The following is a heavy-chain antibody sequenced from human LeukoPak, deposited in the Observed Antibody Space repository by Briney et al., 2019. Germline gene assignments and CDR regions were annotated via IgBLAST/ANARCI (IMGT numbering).Heavy chain of an antibody. D-gene: IGHD2-2*01. CDR3: GQDREWAVPVAPPGT. CDR2: ISGSGGSA. V-gene: IGHV3-23*01. CDR1: GLTFSSYA. Sequence: PGGSLRLSCAASGLTFSSYAMSWVRQAPGKGLEWVSAISGSGGSAFYADSVKGRFTISRNNSNNTLHLQMNSLRVDDTAVYYCGQDREWAVPVAPPGTWGQGTLVIISS. J-gene: IGHJ4*02.